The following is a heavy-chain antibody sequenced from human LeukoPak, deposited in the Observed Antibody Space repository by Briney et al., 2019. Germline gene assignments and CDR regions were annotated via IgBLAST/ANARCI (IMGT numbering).Heavy chain of an antibody. Sequence: ASVKVSCKASGYTFTSYDINWVRQATGQGLEWMGWMNPNSGNTGYAQKFQGRVTMTRNTSISTAYMELSSLRSEDTAVYYCARGLGVTVTTVDAFDIWGQGTMVTVSS. CDR2: MNPNSGNT. CDR1: GYTFTSYD. V-gene: IGHV1-8*01. CDR3: ARGLGVTVTTVDAFDI. J-gene: IGHJ3*02. D-gene: IGHD4-17*01.